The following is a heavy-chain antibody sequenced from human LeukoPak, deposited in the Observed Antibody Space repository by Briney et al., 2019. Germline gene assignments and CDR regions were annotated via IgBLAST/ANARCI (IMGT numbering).Heavy chain of an antibody. CDR1: GGSISSYY. J-gene: IGHJ4*02. D-gene: IGHD3-9*01. CDR2: ISTSGST. V-gene: IGHV4-4*07. CDR3: AREPDILPYFDY. Sequence: SETLSLTCTVSGGSISSYYWSWIRQPAGKGLESIGHISTSGSTNYNPSLKSRVTMSVDTSKNQFSLKLSSVTAADTAVYYCAREPDILPYFDYWGQGTLVTVSS.